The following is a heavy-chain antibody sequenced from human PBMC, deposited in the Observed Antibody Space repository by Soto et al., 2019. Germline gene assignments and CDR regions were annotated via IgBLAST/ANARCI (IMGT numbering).Heavy chain of an antibody. Sequence: QVQLVQSGAEVKKPGASVKVSCKASGYYFTSYGISWVRQAPGQGLEWMGWISAYNGNTNYAQNLQGRVTMTTDTSTSTAYMELRRLRSDDTAVYYCARDHCSSTSCYRAVDYWGQGTLVTVSS. D-gene: IGHD2-2*01. CDR1: GYYFTSYG. CDR2: ISAYNGNT. V-gene: IGHV1-18*04. J-gene: IGHJ4*02. CDR3: ARDHCSSTSCYRAVDY.